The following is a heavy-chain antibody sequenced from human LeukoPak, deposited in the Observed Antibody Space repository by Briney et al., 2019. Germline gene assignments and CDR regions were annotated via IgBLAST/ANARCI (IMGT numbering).Heavy chain of an antibody. CDR2: INPNSGGT. V-gene: IGHV1-2*02. CDR1: GFTFTGYY. Sequence: WASVKVSCKASGFTFTGYYMHWVRQAPGQGLEWMGWINPNSGGTNYAQKFQGRVTMTRDTSISTAYMELSRLRSNDTAVYFCERTDTAMATDAFDICGQGTMVTVSS. J-gene: IGHJ3*02. D-gene: IGHD5-18*01. CDR3: ERTDTAMATDAFDI.